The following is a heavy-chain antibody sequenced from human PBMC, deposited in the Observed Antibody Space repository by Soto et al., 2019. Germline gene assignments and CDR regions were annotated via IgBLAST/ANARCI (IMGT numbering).Heavy chain of an antibody. J-gene: IGHJ4*02. V-gene: IGHV4-39*01. Sequence: SETLSLTCTVSGGSISSSSYYWGWIRQPPGKGLEWIGSIYYSGSTYYNPSLKSRVTISVDTSKNQFSLKLSSVTAADTAVYYCAAFYVWGSYRQINKQTNFDDWGQGTLVTVSS. D-gene: IGHD3-16*02. CDR1: GGSISSSSYY. CDR3: AAFYVWGSYRQINKQTNFDD. CDR2: IYYSGST.